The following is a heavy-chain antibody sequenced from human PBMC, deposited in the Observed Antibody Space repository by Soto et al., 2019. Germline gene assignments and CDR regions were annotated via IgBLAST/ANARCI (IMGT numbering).Heavy chain of an antibody. D-gene: IGHD3-22*01. CDR3: ARDVTYYYDSSGYYAYAFDI. J-gene: IGHJ3*02. V-gene: IGHV4-61*01. CDR1: GGSVSSGRYY. Sequence: SETLSLTCTVSGGSVSSGRYYWSWIPQPPGKGLEWIGYIYYSGSTNYNPSLKSRVTIPVDTSKSQFSLKLGSVTAADTALYDCARDVTYYYDSSGYYAYAFDIWAQGTMVTLSS. CDR2: IYYSGST.